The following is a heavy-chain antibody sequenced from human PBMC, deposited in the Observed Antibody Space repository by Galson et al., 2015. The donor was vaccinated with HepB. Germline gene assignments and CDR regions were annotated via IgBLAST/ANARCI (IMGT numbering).Heavy chain of an antibody. D-gene: IGHD3-16*01. CDR3: ARVYQTFGPLDY. CDR2: IWDDGSDK. CDR1: GFTFSTYG. J-gene: IGHJ4*02. V-gene: IGHV3-33*01. Sequence: SLRLSCAASGFTFSTYGVLWVRQAPGKGLEWVAVIWDDGSDKYYADSVKGRFTISRDNSKNTLYLQMNSLRAEDTAVYYCARVYQTFGPLDYWGQGTLVTVSS.